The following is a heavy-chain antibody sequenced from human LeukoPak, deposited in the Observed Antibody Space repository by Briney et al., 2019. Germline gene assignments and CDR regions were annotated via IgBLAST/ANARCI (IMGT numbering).Heavy chain of an antibody. CDR3: ARDLSDGSYYVVDY. V-gene: IGHV3-21*01. CDR1: GFTFSSYS. CDR2: ISSSSSYI. D-gene: IGHD1-26*01. Sequence: PGGSLRLSCAASGFTFSSYSMNWVRQAPGKGLEWVSSISSSSSYIYYADSVKGRFTISRDNAKNSLYLQMNSLRAEDTAVYYCARDLSDGSYYVVDYWGQGTLVTVSS. J-gene: IGHJ4*02.